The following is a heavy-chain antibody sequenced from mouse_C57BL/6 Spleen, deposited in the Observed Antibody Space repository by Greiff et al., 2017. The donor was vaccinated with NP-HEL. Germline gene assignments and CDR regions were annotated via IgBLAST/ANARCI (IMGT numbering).Heavy chain of an antibody. J-gene: IGHJ2*01. Sequence: VQLQQSGPELVKPGASVKMSCKASGYTFTDYNMHWVKQSHGKSLEWIGYINPNNGGTSYNQKFKGKATLTVNKSSSTAYMELRSLTSEDSAVYYCARAYYSNYVNFDYWGQGTTLTVSS. CDR1: GYTFTDYN. CDR3: ARAYYSNYVNFDY. V-gene: IGHV1-22*01. CDR2: INPNNGGT. D-gene: IGHD2-5*01.